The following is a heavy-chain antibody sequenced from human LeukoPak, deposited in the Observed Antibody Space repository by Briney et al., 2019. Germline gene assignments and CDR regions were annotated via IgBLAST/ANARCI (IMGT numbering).Heavy chain of an antibody. J-gene: IGHJ5*02. CDR3: ACRDLLSTWSGP. CDR1: GFTFSSYA. CDR2: ISYDGSNK. V-gene: IGHV3-30*07. D-gene: IGHD2-2*01. Sequence: PGRSLRLSCAASGFTFSSYAMHWVRQAPGKGLEWVAVISYDGSNKYYADSVKGRFTISRDNSKNTLYLQMNSLKASDTAIYYCACRDLLSTWSGPWGQGTLVTVSS.